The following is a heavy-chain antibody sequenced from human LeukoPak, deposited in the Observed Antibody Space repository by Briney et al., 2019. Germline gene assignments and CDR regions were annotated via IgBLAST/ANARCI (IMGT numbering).Heavy chain of an antibody. V-gene: IGHV5-51*01. Sequence: GESLKISCKGSGFVFTNYWIGWVRQMPGKGLEWMGIIYGRDSDARYSPSFQGQVTISVDKSISTAHLQWSSLKASDTATYYCSIARDGTFWFDPWGQGTLVTVSP. CDR3: SIARDGTFWFDP. CDR1: GFVFTNYW. CDR2: IYGRDSDA. J-gene: IGHJ5*02. D-gene: IGHD5-24*01.